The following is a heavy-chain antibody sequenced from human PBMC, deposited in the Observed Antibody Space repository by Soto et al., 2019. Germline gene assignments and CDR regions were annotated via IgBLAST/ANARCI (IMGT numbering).Heavy chain of an antibody. Sequence: EVQLVESGGGLVQPGGSLRLSCAASGFTFSSFWMHWVRQAPGEGLVWVSRINSDGSNTNYADSVKGRFTISRDNAKNTRYLQMNSLRAEDTAVYYCVRRGVTAAMSYWGQGTLVTVSS. V-gene: IGHV3-74*01. D-gene: IGHD2-2*01. CDR3: VRRGVTAAMSY. CDR2: INSDGSNT. J-gene: IGHJ4*02. CDR1: GFTFSSFW.